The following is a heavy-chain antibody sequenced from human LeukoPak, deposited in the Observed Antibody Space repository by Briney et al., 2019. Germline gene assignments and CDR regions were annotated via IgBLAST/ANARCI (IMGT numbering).Heavy chain of an antibody. CDR2: IYSAGNT. CDR3: ARGANLGGIEY. D-gene: IGHD1-26*01. CDR1: GFTVSSNQ. V-gene: IGHV3-53*01. J-gene: IGHJ4*02. Sequence: GGSLRLSCAASGFTVSSNQMSWVRQAPGKGLEWVSIIYSAGNTYSADSVKGLFPISTDNSNNPLYLQMNSLSAEDTAVYYCARGANLGGIEYWGQGTLVTVSS.